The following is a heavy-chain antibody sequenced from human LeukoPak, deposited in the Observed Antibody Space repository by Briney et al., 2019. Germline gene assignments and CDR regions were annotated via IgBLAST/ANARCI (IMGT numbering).Heavy chain of an antibody. CDR1: GGSFSGYY. CDR2: INHSGST. V-gene: IGHV4-34*01. CDR3: ARGLQWLVKYYFDY. D-gene: IGHD6-19*01. Sequence: SETLSLTCAVYGGSFSGYYWSWIRQPPGKGLEWIGEINHSGSTNYSPSLKSRVTISVDTSKNQFSLKLSSVTAADTAVYYCARGLQWLVKYYFDYWGQGTLVTVSS. J-gene: IGHJ4*02.